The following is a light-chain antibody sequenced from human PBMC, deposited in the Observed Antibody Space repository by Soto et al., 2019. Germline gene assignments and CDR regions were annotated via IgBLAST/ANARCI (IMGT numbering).Light chain of an antibody. CDR3: SSYTSSSTLV. J-gene: IGLJ2*01. CDR2: EVS. V-gene: IGLV2-14*01. CDR1: SSDVGGYDY. Sequence: QAVVTQPASVSESPGQSITISCTGTSSDVGGYDYVSWYQQHPGKAPKLMIYEVSNRPSGVSNRFSGSKSGNTASLTISGLQAEDEADYYCSSYTSSSTLVFGGGTKLTVL.